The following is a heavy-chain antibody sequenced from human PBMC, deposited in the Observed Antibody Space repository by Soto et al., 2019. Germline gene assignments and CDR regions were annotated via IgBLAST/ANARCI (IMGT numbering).Heavy chain of an antibody. CDR1: GFTFSSYW. J-gene: IGHJ4*02. V-gene: IGHV3-7*01. Sequence: PGGSLRLSCGASGFTFSSYWISWGRQAPGKGLEWVANIKQDGSEKYYVDSVKGRFTISRDNAKNSLYLQMNSLRAEDTAVYYCALLRGSGLFDFDYWGQGTLVTVSS. D-gene: IGHD6-19*01. CDR2: IKQDGSEK. CDR3: ALLRGSGLFDFDY.